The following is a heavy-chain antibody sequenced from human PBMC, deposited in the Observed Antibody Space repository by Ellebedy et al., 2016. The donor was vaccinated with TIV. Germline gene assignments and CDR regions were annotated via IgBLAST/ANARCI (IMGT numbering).Heavy chain of an antibody. CDR3: ARRGSYGDYAVQINNWFDS. Sequence: GESLKISCAASGFTFRSYWMGWVRQAPGKGLEWVANIYQDGSQKYYVDSVQGRFTISRDNAKNSLYLQTNSLKVEDTAVYYCARRGSYGDYAVQINNWFDSWGQGTLVTVYS. CDR2: IYQDGSQK. J-gene: IGHJ5*01. CDR1: GFTFRSYW. V-gene: IGHV3-7*01. D-gene: IGHD4-17*01.